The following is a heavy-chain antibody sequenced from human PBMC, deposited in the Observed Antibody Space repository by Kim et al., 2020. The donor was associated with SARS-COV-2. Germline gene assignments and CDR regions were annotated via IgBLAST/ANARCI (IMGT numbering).Heavy chain of an antibody. CDR2: IYYSGST. V-gene: IGHV4-59*01. CDR3: ARGHARPDAFDI. Sequence: TLSLTCTVSGGSISSYYWSWIRQPPGKGLEWIGYIYYSGSTNYNPSLKSRVTISVDTSKNQFSLKLSSVTAADTAVYYCARGHARPDAFDIWGQGTMVTVSS. D-gene: IGHD6-6*01. CDR1: GGSISSYY. J-gene: IGHJ3*02.